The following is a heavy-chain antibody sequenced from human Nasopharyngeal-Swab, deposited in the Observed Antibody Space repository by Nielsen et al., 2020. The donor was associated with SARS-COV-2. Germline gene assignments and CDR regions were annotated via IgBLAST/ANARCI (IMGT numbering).Heavy chain of an antibody. J-gene: IGHJ6*03. CDR3: AKNTIMVDTYSYYMDV. V-gene: IGHV3-23*01. Sequence: GGFLRLSCAASGFTLSSYCMTWVRQAPGKGLEWVSSIGGSGDSTFYADSVKGRLTISRDRSKNTLYLQMNSLRVEDTAVYYCAKNTIMVDTYSYYMDVWGKGATVTVSS. D-gene: IGHD5-24*01. CDR2: IGGSGDST. CDR1: GFTLSSYC.